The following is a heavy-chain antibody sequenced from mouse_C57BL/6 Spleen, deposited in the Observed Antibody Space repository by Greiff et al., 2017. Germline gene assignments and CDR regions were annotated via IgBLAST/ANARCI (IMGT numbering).Heavy chain of an antibody. CDR2: INPYNGDT. CDR1: GYSFTGYF. J-gene: IGHJ2*01. Sequence: EVHLVESGPELVKPGDSVKISCKASGYSFTGYFMNWVMQSHGKSLEWIGRINPYNGDTFYNQKFKGKATLTVDKSSSTAHMELRSLTSEDSAVYYCARRYYDSYFDYWGQGTTLTVSS. D-gene: IGHD2-4*01. CDR3: ARRYYDSYFDY. V-gene: IGHV1-20*01.